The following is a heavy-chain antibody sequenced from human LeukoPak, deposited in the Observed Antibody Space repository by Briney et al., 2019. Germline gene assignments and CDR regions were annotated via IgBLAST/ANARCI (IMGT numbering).Heavy chain of an antibody. J-gene: IGHJ4*02. CDR2: ISWNSGSI. Sequence: PGRSLRLSCAASGFTFDDYAMHWVRQAPGRGLEWVSGISWNSGSIGYADSVKGRFTISRDNAKNSLYLQMNSLRAEDTALYYCAKSSPYSSSWYPLDYWGQGTLVTVSS. CDR1: GFTFDDYA. D-gene: IGHD6-13*01. V-gene: IGHV3-9*01. CDR3: AKSSPYSSSWYPLDY.